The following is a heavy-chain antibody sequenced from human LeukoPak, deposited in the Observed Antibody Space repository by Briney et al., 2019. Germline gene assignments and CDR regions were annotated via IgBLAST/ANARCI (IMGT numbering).Heavy chain of an antibody. CDR2: INHSGST. D-gene: IGHD1-26*01. V-gene: IGHV4-34*01. CDR1: GGSFSGYY. J-gene: IGHJ4*02. CDR3: ARVWGQGFVDY. Sequence: SETLSLTCAVYGGSFSGYYWSWIRQPPGKGLEWIGEINHSGSTNYNPSLKSRVTISVDTSKNQFSLKLSSVTAADTAVFYCARVWGQGFVDYWGQGTLVTVSS.